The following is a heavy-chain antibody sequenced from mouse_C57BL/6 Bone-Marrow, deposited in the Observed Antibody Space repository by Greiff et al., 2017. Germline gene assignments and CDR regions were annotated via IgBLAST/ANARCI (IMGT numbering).Heavy chain of an antibody. V-gene: IGHV1-69*01. Sequence: VQLQQPGAELVMPGASVKLSCKASGYTFTSYWMHWVKQRPGQGLEWIGEIDPSDSYTNYNQKFKGKSTLTVDKSSSTAYMQLSSLTSEDSAVYYCARILYYDYDGYYCDYWGQGTTLTVSS. CDR1: GYTFTSYW. CDR3: ARILYYDYDGYYCDY. CDR2: IDPSDSYT. D-gene: IGHD2-4*01. J-gene: IGHJ2*01.